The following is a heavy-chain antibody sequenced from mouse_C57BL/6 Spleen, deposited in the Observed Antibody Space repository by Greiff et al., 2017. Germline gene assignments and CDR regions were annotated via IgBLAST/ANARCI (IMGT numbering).Heavy chain of an antibody. Sequence: VQLQQPGAELVKPGASVKLSCKASGYTFTSYWMHWVKQRPGQGLEWIGMIHPNSGSTNYNEKFKSKATLTVAKSSSTAYMQLSSLTSEDSAVYYCAREVYYYGYFDYWGQDTTLTVSS. V-gene: IGHV1-64*01. CDR1: GYTFTSYW. CDR2: IHPNSGST. D-gene: IGHD1-1*01. J-gene: IGHJ2*01. CDR3: AREVYYYGYFDY.